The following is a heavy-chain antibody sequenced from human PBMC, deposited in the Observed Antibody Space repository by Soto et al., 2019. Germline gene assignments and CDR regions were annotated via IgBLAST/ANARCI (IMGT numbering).Heavy chain of an antibody. D-gene: IGHD2-2*01. CDR3: AKSERDCSSTSCLIGAFDI. J-gene: IGHJ3*02. CDR2: ISGSGGST. Sequence: GGSLRLSCAASGFTFSSYAMSWVRQAPGKGLEWVSAISGSGGSTYYADSVKGRFTISRDNSKNTLYLQMNSLRAEDTAVYYCAKSERDCSSTSCLIGAFDIWGQGSMVTVSS. V-gene: IGHV3-23*01. CDR1: GFTFSSYA.